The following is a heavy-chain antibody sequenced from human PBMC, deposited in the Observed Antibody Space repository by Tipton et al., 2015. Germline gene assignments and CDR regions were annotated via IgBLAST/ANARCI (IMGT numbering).Heavy chain of an antibody. J-gene: IGHJ4*02. CDR3: ARGGSRFDY. CDR1: GFTFSGAW. D-gene: IGHD2-15*01. Sequence: QLVQSGGGLVQAGGSLRLSCAASGFTFSGAWMSWVRQAPGKGLEWVANINQDGGEKNYVDSVKGRFTISRDNAKNSLFLQMNSLRGEDTALYYCARGGSRFDYWGQGTLVIVSS. V-gene: IGHV3-7*05. CDR2: INQDGGEK.